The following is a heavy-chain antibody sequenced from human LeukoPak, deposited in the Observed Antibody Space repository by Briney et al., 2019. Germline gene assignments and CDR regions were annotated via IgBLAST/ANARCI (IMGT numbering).Heavy chain of an antibody. D-gene: IGHD3-3*01. CDR2: IIPIFGTA. V-gene: IGHV1-69*06. CDR3: ARGPILRFLEWSQRYYYYMDV. CDR1: GGTFSSYA. J-gene: IGHJ6*03. Sequence: SVKVSCKASGGTFSSYAISWVRQAPGQGLEWMGGIIPIFGTANYAQKFQGRVTITADKSTSTAYMELSSLRSEDTAVYYCARGPILRFLEWSQRYYYYMDVWGKGTTVTVSS.